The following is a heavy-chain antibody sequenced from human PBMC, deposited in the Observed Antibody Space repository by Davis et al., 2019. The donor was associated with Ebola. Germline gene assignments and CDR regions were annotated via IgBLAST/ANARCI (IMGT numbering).Heavy chain of an antibody. D-gene: IGHD4-17*01. CDR3: ARVPTVTPAGFDY. CDR2: INAGNGNT. Sequence: ASVKVSCKASGYTFTSYAMHWVRQAPGQRLEWMGWINAGNGNTKYSQKFQGRVTITRDTSASTAYMELSSLRSEDTAVYYCARVPTVTPAGFDYWGQGTLVTVSS. J-gene: IGHJ4*02. CDR1: GYTFTSYA. V-gene: IGHV1-3*01.